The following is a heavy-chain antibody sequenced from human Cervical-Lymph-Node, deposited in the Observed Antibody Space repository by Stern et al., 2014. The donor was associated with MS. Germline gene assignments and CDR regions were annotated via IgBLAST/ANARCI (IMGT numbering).Heavy chain of an antibody. V-gene: IGHV3-53*01. CDR3: ARGDGSSASAFDY. J-gene: IGHJ4*02. CDR2: LYSGGSS. D-gene: IGHD3-10*01. Sequence: VQLVQSGGGLMQPGGSLRLSCAPFGFTVGGNYMTWVRQAPGKGLEWVSSLYSGGSSYYADSVKGRFTISRDNSENTLYLQMNGLRAEDTAIYYCARGDGSSASAFDYWGQGTLVTVSS. CDR1: GFTVGGNY.